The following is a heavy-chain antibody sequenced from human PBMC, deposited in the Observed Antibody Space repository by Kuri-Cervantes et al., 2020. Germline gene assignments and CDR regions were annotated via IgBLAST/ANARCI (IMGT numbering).Heavy chain of an antibody. J-gene: IGHJ4*02. CDR1: GFTFSSYW. V-gene: IGHV3-74*01. D-gene: IGHD5-18*01. CDR2: INSDGSST. Sequence: GESLKISCAASGFTFSSYWMHWVRQAPGKGLVWVSCINSDGSSTSYADSVKGRFTISRDNAKNTLYLQMNSLRAEDTAVYYCARRTAMVNGFDYWGQGTLVTVSS. CDR3: ARRTAMVNGFDY.